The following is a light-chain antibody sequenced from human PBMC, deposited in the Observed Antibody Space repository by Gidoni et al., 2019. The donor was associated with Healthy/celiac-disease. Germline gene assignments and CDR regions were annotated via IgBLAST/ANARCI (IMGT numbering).Light chain of an antibody. CDR3: QAWDSSIYVV. CDR2: QDS. Sequence: YELTQPPPFSVSPGQTASITCSGDKLGDKYACWYQQKPGQSPVLVIYQDSKRPSGIPQRFSGSNSGNTATLTISGTQAMDEADYYCQAWDSSIYVVFGGGTKLTVL. V-gene: IGLV3-1*01. CDR1: KLGDKY. J-gene: IGLJ2*01.